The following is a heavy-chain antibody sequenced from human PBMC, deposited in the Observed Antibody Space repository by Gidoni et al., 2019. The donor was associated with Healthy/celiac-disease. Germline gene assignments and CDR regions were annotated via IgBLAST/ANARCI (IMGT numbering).Heavy chain of an antibody. Sequence: QVQLQQWGAGLLKPSETLSLTCAVYGGSFSGYYWSWIRQPPGKGLEWIGEINHSGSTNYNPSLKSRVTISVDTSKNQFSLKLSSVTAADTAVYYCARGPGTTAIHAFDIWGQGTMVTVSS. CDR2: INHSGST. J-gene: IGHJ3*02. D-gene: IGHD5-18*01. V-gene: IGHV4-34*01. CDR3: ARGPGTTAIHAFDI. CDR1: GGSFSGYY.